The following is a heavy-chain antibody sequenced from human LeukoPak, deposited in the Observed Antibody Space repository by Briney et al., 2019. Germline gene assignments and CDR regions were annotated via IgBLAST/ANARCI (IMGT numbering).Heavy chain of an antibody. CDR3: ARGRPRIVVVPAAINYGMDV. Sequence: GASVKVSCKASGYTFTGYYMHRVRQAPGQGLEWMGWINPNSGGTNYAQKFQGWVTMTRDTSISTAYMELSRLRSDDTAVYYCARGRPRIVVVPAAINYGMDVWGQGTTVTVSS. V-gene: IGHV1-2*04. D-gene: IGHD2-2*01. J-gene: IGHJ6*02. CDR2: INPNSGGT. CDR1: GYTFTGYY.